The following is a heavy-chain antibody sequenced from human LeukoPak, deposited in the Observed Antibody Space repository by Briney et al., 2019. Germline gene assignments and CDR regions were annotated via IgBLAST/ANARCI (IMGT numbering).Heavy chain of an antibody. D-gene: IGHD5-18*01. CDR1: GGSISSSNW. V-gene: IGHV4-4*01. Sequence: SETLSLTCAVSGGSISSSNWWSWVRQPPGKGLEWIGEIYHSGSTNYNPSLKSRVTISVDKSKNQFSLKLSSVTAADTAVYCCARDLDRRGYSYGTYYYYYYGMDVWGQGTTVTVSS. CDR3: ARDLDRRGYSYGTYYYYYYGMDV. J-gene: IGHJ6*02. CDR2: IYHSGST.